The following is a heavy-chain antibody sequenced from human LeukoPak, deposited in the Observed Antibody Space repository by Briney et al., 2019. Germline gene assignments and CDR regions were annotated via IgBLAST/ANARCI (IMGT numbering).Heavy chain of an antibody. CDR1: GVSINAYY. D-gene: IGHD7-27*01. CDR2: IYHTGST. CDR3: AKKLAGDRFDY. J-gene: IGHJ4*02. V-gene: IGHV4-59*13. Sequence: SETLSPTCTVSGVSINAYYWNWFRQPPGKRLEWIGYIYHTGSTNYDPSLKSRVTMSVDMSKNQFSLKLSSVTAADTAVYYCAKKLAGDRFDYWGQGTLVTVSS.